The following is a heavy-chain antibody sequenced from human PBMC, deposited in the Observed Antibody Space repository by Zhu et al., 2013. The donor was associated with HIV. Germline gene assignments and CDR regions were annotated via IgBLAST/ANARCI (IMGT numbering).Heavy chain of an antibody. CDR1: GYAFVGYY. J-gene: IGHJ4*02. Sequence: QVQLVQSGAEVKKPGASVRVSCKSSGYAFVGYYMHWVRQAPGQGFEWMGWINPDSGATDYAQRFLGRVSITRDTSIDTAFMEVRRLTPDDTAVYYCARSLGLTFGVVVWGQGTQVTVSS. D-gene: IGHD3-3*01. CDR3: ARSLGLTFGVVV. V-gene: IGHV1-2*02. CDR2: INPDSGAT.